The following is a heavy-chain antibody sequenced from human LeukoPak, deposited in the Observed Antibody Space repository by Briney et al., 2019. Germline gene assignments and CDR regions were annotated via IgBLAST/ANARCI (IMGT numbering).Heavy chain of an antibody. J-gene: IGHJ4*02. Sequence: GGSLRLSCAASGFTVSSNYMSWVRQAPGKGLEWVSVIYSGGSTYYADSVKGRFTISRDNSKNTLYLQMNSLRAEDTAVYYCARAGYSRTFDYWGQGTLVTVSS. CDR3: ARAGYSRTFDY. CDR1: GFTVSSNY. V-gene: IGHV3-53*01. D-gene: IGHD6-13*01. CDR2: IYSGGST.